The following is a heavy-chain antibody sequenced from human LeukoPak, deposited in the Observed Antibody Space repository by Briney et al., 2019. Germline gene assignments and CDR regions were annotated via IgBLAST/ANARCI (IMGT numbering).Heavy chain of an antibody. D-gene: IGHD2-8*01. J-gene: IGHJ4*02. Sequence: SETLSLTCTVSGGSLSSYYWSWIRQPPGKGLEWIGYIYYSGSTNYNPSLKSRVTISVDTSKNQFSLTLSSVTAADTAVYYCARALSNGVGYFDYWGQGTLVTVSS. CDR1: GGSLSSYY. CDR3: ARALSNGVGYFDY. V-gene: IGHV4-59*01. CDR2: IYYSGST.